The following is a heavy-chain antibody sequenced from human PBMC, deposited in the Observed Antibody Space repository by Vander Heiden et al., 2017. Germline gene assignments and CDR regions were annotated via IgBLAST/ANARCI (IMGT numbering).Heavy chain of an antibody. Sequence: QLHLVDSGGGVVQPVRSLRLLFVASGSIFSSQCMPWVLQAPGKGLEWLAVIWYDGSNKYYADSVKGRFTISRDNSKNTLYLQMNSLRVEDTAVYYCARWADNRAIDFWGQGTLVTVSS. CDR3: ARWADNRAIDF. CDR1: GSIFSSQC. D-gene: IGHD1-1*01. V-gene: IGHV3-33*01. CDR2: IWYDGSNK. J-gene: IGHJ4*02.